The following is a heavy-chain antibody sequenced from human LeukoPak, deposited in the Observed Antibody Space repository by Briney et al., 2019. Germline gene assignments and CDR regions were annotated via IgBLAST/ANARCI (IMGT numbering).Heavy chain of an antibody. CDR1: GFTFSSYS. D-gene: IGHD6-19*01. CDR3: ARGRIAVAGTRVYYFDY. V-gene: IGHV3-21*01. CDR2: ISSSSSYI. J-gene: IGHJ4*02. Sequence: GGSLRLSCAASGFTFSSYSVNWVRQAPGKGLEWVSSISSSSSYIYYADSVKGRFTISRDNAKNSLYLQMNSLRAEDTAVYYCARGRIAVAGTRVYYFDYWGQGTLVTVSS.